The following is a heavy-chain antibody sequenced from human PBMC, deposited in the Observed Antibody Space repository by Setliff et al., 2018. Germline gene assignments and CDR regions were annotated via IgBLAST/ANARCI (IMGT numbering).Heavy chain of an antibody. J-gene: IGHJ4*02. V-gene: IGHV4-59*01. Sequence: SETLSLTCTVSGDSINDYYWSWIRQPPGKGLEWIGYVFFSGDTDYNPSLGSRVTISLDRSKTQFTLKLSSVTAADTAVYYCARGGVTAVWDLTDWGQGTLVTVSS. CDR3: ARGGVTAVWDLTD. D-gene: IGHD2-21*02. CDR2: VFFSGDT. CDR1: GDSINDYY.